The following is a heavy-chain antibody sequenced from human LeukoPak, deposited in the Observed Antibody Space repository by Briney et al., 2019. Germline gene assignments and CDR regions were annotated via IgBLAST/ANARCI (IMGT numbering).Heavy chain of an antibody. V-gene: IGHV3-23*01. D-gene: IGHD2-21*02. CDR2: ISVSGGGT. CDR3: VKDWRDESNCGADCLQC. CDR1: GFTFSAYA. Sequence: PGGSLRLSCVASGFTFSAYAMTWVRQATGKGLEWVSSISVSGGGTYYADSVRGRFTISRDISKNTLYLHMNALRAEDTAVYYCVKDWRDESNCGADCLQCWGRGTPVTVSS. J-gene: IGHJ4*02.